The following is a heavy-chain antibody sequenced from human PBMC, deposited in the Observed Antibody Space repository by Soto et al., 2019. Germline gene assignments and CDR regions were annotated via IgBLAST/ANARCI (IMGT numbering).Heavy chain of an antibody. Sequence: EVHLVESGGGLVQPGGSLILSCAASGFTFSSYWMSWVRQAPGKGLEWVANIKQHGSEKYYVDSVKGRFTISRDNAKNSLYLQMNSLRAEDTAVYYCARAVGYFDWLLSFDYWGQGTLVTVSS. CDR2: IKQHGSEK. J-gene: IGHJ4*02. CDR1: GFTFSSYW. CDR3: ARAVGYFDWLLSFDY. D-gene: IGHD3-9*01. V-gene: IGHV3-7*04.